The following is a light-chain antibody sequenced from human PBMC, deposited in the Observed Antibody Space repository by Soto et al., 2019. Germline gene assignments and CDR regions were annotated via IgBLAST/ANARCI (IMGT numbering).Light chain of an antibody. J-gene: IGKJ4*01. CDR1: QSISSW. Sequence: DIQMTQSPSTLSASVGDRVTITCRARQSISSWLAWYQQNLGRAPRLLIYDASSLESGVPSRFSGSGYGTEFTLTISSLQPDDFATYYCQQYNTYSSLTFGGGTKVDI. CDR2: DAS. CDR3: QQYNTYSSLT. V-gene: IGKV1-5*01.